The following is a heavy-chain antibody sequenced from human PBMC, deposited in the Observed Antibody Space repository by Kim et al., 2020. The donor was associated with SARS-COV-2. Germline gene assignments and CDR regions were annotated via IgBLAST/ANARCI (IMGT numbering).Heavy chain of an antibody. D-gene: IGHD2-2*01. CDR3: ARFPPSQTLESFDY. Sequence: NPSLKSRVNISVDTSKNQFSLKLSSVTAADTAVYYCARFPPSQTLESFDYWGQGTLVTVSS. V-gene: IGHV4-31*02. J-gene: IGHJ4*02.